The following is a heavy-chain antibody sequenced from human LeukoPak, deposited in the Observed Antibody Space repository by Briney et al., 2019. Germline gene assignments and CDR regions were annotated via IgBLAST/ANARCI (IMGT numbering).Heavy chain of an antibody. CDR3: ARRNLRRGILIEIDY. CDR1: GYSFASYW. V-gene: IGHV5-51*01. Sequence: GESLKISCQGSGYSFASYWIGWVRQMPEKGLEWMGIIYPGDSDTRYSPSFQGQVTISADKSISTAYLQWSSLKASDTAMYYCARRNLRRGILIEIDYWGQGTLVTVSS. D-gene: IGHD3-9*01. J-gene: IGHJ4*02. CDR2: IYPGDSDT.